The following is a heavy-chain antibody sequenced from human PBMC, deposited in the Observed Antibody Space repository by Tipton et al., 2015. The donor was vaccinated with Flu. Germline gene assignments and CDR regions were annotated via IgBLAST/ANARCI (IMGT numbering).Heavy chain of an antibody. J-gene: IGHJ4*02. Sequence: TLSLTCTVSSGSIRSTNYFCAWIRQPPGKRLELIGIIYYSGSTYYNPSLKSRVAISVDTSTNQFSLKLSSVTAADTAVYYCARLSYYDVDLKNFYFDYWGQGALVTVSS. CDR2: IYYSGST. D-gene: IGHD3-10*02. V-gene: IGHV4-39*01. CDR3: ARLSYYDVDLKNFYFDY. CDR1: SGSIRSTNYF.